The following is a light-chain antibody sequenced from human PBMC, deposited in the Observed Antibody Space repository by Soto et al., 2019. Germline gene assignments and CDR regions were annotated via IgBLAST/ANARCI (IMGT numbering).Light chain of an antibody. CDR1: SSDVGGYNY. Sequence: QSVLTQPATVSGSPGQSITISCTGTSSDVGGYNYVSWYQLHPGKAPKLIIYEVSRRPSGASNHFSGYKSGNTASLTISGLQAEDEADYYCSSYTSTSTPCVFGTGTKVTVL. J-gene: IGLJ1*01. CDR2: EVS. V-gene: IGLV2-14*01. CDR3: SSYTSTSTPCV.